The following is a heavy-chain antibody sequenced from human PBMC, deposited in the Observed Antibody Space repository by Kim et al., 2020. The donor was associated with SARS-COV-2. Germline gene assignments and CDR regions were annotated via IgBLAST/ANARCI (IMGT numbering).Heavy chain of an antibody. CDR1: GGSISSYY. CDR2: IYTSGST. CDR3: ARGPYYDFWSGYYTAPFFDY. Sequence: SETLSLTCTVSGGSISSYYWSWIRQPAGKGLEWIGRIYTSGSTNYNPSLKSRVTMSVDTSKNQFSLKLSSVTAADTAVYYCARGPYYDFWSGYYTAPFFDYWGQGTLVTVSS. J-gene: IGHJ4*02. V-gene: IGHV4-4*07. D-gene: IGHD3-3*01.